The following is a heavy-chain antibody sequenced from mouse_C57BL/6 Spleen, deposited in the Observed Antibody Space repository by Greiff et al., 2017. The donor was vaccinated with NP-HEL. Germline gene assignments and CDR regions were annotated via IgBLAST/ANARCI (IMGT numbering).Heavy chain of an antibody. J-gene: IGHJ2*01. Sequence: VQLQQSGAELVKPGASVKISCKASGYAFSSYWMNWVKQRPGKGLEWIGQIYPGDGDTNYNGKFKGKATLTADKSSSTAYMQLSGLTSEDSAVYFCARGDYGSSNFDYWGQGTTLTVSS. V-gene: IGHV1-80*01. CDR3: ARGDYGSSNFDY. D-gene: IGHD1-1*01. CDR2: IYPGDGDT. CDR1: GYAFSSYW.